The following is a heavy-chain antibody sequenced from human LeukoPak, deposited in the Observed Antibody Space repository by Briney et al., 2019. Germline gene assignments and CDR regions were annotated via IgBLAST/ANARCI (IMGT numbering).Heavy chain of an antibody. CDR1: GFTFSSYS. CDR3: ARGIEGMDV. CDR2: ISSSSSTI. J-gene: IGHJ6*04. Sequence: AGGSLRFSCAASGFTFSSYSMNWVHQAPGKGPEWVSYISSSSSTIYYADSVKGRFTISRDNAKNSLYLQMNSLRAEDTVVYYCARGIEGMDVWGKGTTVTVSS. V-gene: IGHV3-48*04. D-gene: IGHD1-26*01.